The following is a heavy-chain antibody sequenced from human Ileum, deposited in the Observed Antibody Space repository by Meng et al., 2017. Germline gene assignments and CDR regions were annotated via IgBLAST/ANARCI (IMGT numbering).Heavy chain of an antibody. Sequence: QEHLGGVGGGVVQPGTSLILSCAASGFTFRSYGMHWVRQTPGKGLEWVAVIWFDGSKTYYADSVKGRFTVSRDNSKNTLYLQMNSLRADDTAVYYCARYRSGSSDYWGPGTLVTVSS. CDR1: GFTFRSYG. V-gene: IGHV3-33*01. CDR2: IWFDGSKT. D-gene: IGHD6-19*01. J-gene: IGHJ4*02. CDR3: ARYRSGSSDY.